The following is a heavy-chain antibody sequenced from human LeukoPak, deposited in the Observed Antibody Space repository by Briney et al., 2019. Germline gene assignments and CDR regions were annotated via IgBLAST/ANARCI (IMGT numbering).Heavy chain of an antibody. CDR1: GYAFIGYY. D-gene: IGHD2-2*02. J-gene: IGHJ5*01. CDR2: INPNSGAT. Sequence: ASVKVSCKASGYAFIGYYMHWVRQAPGQGLEWMGRINPNSGATNYARKFQGRATMTRDTSINTAYMELSRLTSDDTAVYYCARDSAYCSSTSCYSWFDSWGQGTLVTVSS. V-gene: IGHV1-2*06. CDR3: ARDSAYCSSTSCYSWFDS.